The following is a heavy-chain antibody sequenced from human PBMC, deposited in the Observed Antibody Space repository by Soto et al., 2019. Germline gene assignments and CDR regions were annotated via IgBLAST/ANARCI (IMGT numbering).Heavy chain of an antibody. V-gene: IGHV4-31*03. Sequence: KSSETLSLTCTVSGGSISSGGYYWSWIRQHPGKGLEWIGYIYYSGSTYYNQSLKSRVTISVDTSKNQFSLKLSSVTAADTAVYYCARDQYDILTGYNWFDPWGQGTLVTVS. CDR3: ARDQYDILTGYNWFDP. CDR1: GGSISSGGYY. J-gene: IGHJ5*02. D-gene: IGHD3-9*01. CDR2: IYYSGST.